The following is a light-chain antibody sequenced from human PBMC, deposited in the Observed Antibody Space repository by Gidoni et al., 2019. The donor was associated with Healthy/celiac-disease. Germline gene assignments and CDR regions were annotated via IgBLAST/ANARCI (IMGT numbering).Light chain of an antibody. CDR1: QSVSSY. J-gene: IGKJ3*01. V-gene: IGKV3-11*01. CDR3: QQRST. Sequence: EIVLTQSPATLSLSPGARATLSCRASQSVSSYLAWYQQKPGQAPRLLIYDASNRATGIPARFSGSGSGTDFTLTISSLEPEDFAVYYCQQRSTFGPGTKVDIK. CDR2: DAS.